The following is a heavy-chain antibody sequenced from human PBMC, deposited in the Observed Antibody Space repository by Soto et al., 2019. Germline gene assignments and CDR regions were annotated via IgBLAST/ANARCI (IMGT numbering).Heavy chain of an antibody. V-gene: IGHV3-64D*06. CDR1: GFTFSSYA. CDR2: ISSNGGST. CDR3: VKTMVRGVLDY. J-gene: IGHJ4*02. D-gene: IGHD3-10*01. Sequence: PGGSLRLSCSASGFTFSSYAMHWVLQAPAKGLEYVSAISSNGGSTYDADSVKDRFTISRDNSKNTLYLQMSSLRAEDTAVYYCVKTMVRGVLDYWGQGTLVTVSS.